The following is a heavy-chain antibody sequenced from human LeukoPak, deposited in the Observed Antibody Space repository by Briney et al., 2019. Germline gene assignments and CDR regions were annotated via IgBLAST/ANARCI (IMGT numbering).Heavy chain of an antibody. CDR1: GGSISSSNYC. CDR2: FYSGGSA. CDR3: ARKQGGTMYDV. D-gene: IGHD1-7*01. V-gene: IGHV4-39*07. Sequence: PSETLSLTCIVPGGSISSSNYCWAWIRQPPGKGLEWIGTFYSGGSAYYNPSLTSRVSISKDTSDNQFSLRLYSVTAADTAVYYCARKQGGTMYDVWGQGTQVTVSS. J-gene: IGHJ4*02.